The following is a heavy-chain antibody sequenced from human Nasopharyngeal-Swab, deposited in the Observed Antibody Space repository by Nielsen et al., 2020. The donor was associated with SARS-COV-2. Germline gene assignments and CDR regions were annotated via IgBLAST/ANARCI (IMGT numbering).Heavy chain of an antibody. D-gene: IGHD5-18*01. CDR1: GFTFSSYW. CDR3: AKRGYSYVNKFDL. CDR2: IKQDGSEK. Sequence: GESLKISCAASGFTFSSYWMSWVRQAPGKGLEWVASIKQDGSEKYYVDSVKGRFTISRDNAKNPLYLQMNSLRAEDTAVYYCAKRGYSYVNKFDLWGQGTLVTVSS. V-gene: IGHV3-7*03. J-gene: IGHJ4*02.